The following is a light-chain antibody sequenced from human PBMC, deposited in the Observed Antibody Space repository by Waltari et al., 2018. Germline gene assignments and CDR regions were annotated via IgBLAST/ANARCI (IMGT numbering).Light chain of an antibody. V-gene: IGKV3-15*01. CDR1: QRASTN. CDR3: QQYNNWLYT. Sequence: ERVMTQSPATLSVSPGETATLSCRASQRASTNLAWYQRKAGQAPRLLIYDASIRATGVPARFSGSGAGTEFTLTITGLQSEDFAVYCCQQYNNWLYTFGQGTKLEIK. CDR2: DAS. J-gene: IGKJ2*01.